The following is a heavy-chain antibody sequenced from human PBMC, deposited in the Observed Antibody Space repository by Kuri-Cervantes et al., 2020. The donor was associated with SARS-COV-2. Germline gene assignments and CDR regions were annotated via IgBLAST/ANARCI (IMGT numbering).Heavy chain of an antibody. D-gene: IGHD3-10*01. J-gene: IGHJ6*01. CDR1: GGTFSSYA. CDR3: ARDPLHGSVSYHYYYYYGMDV. V-gene: IGHV1-46*01. Sequence: ASVKVSCKASGGTFSSYAISWVRQAPGQGLEWMGIINPSGGSTSYAQKFQGRVTMTRDTSTSTVYMELSSLRSEDTAVYYCARDPLHGSVSYHYYYYYGMDVWGQGTTVTVSS. CDR2: INPSGGST.